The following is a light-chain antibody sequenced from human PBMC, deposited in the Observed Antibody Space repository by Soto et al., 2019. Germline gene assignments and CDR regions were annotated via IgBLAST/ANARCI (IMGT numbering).Light chain of an antibody. V-gene: IGKV1-27*01. Sequence: SLSAPIVARVTSTSRASRAIRNYVAWYQQRPGEAPKLLVYAASSLELGVPSRFSGSGSGTDFTLTISSLQPEDFATYYCQQTYSTIHSFGQGTKVDIK. CDR3: QQTYSTIHS. J-gene: IGKJ2*01. CDR1: RAIRNY. CDR2: AAS.